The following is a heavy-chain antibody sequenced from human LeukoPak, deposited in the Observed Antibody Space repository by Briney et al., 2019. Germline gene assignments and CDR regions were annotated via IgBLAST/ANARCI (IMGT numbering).Heavy chain of an antibody. CDR2: ISGRDSNT. Sequence: GGSLRLSCAASGFTFSSYGMSWVRQAPGKGLEWVSAISGRDSNTYYADSVKGRFIISRDNSKNMLYLQMSSLRAEDTAVYYCARDPPSATIYYKYFDYWGQGTLVTVSS. CDR3: ARDPPSATIYYKYFDY. D-gene: IGHD3-10*01. J-gene: IGHJ4*02. V-gene: IGHV3-23*01. CDR1: GFTFSSYG.